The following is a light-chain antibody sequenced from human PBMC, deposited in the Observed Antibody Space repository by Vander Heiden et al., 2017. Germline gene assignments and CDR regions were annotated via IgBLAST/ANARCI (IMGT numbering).Light chain of an antibody. CDR1: QSISSY. CDR3: QQSYSTPFT. Sequence: DIQMPQSPSSLSASVGDRVTITCRASQSISSYLNWYQQKPGKAPKLLIYAASSLQSGVPSRFSGSGSGTDFTLTISSLQPEDFATYYCQQSYSTPFTFRPETKVDI. CDR2: AAS. J-gene: IGKJ3*01. V-gene: IGKV1-39*01.